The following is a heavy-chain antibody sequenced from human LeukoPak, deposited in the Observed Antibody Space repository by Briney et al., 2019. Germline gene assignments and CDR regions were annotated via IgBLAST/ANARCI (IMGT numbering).Heavy chain of an antibody. CDR1: GGSISSYY. J-gene: IGHJ4*02. V-gene: IGHV4-59*01. CDR2: IYYSGST. CDR3: TRGARHPDY. Sequence: SETLSLTCTVSGGSISSYYWSWIRQPPGKGLEWIGYIYYSGSTKYKPSLKSRVTISVDTSKNQFSLKLTSVTAADTAVYYCTRGARHPDYWGQGTLVTVSS.